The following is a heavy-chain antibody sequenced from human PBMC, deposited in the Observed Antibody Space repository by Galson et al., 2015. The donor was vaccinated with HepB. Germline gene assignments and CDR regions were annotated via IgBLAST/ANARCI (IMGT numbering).Heavy chain of an antibody. Sequence: QSGAEVKKPGESLEISCKASGGTFSSYAISWVRQAPGQGLEWMGGIIPIFGTANYAQKFQGRVTITADESTSTAYMELSSLRSEDTAVYYCARGGAGYCSSTSCSYWYFDLWGRGTLVTVSS. CDR1: GGTFSSYA. CDR2: IIPIFGTA. V-gene: IGHV1-69*01. D-gene: IGHD2-2*01. J-gene: IGHJ2*01. CDR3: ARGGAGYCSSTSCSYWYFDL.